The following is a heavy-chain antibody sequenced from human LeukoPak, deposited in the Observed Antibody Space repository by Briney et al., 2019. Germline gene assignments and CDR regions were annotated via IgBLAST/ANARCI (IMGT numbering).Heavy chain of an antibody. Sequence: QPGGSLRLSCAASGFPFTSHWLSWFRQSPGRGLEWVAHINSDGSEKNYVDSVKGRFTISRDNARNSQFLQMNSLRAEDTAVYYCASTSWELPDYWGQGTLVTVSS. CDR1: GFPFTSHW. D-gene: IGHD1-26*01. CDR2: INSDGSEK. CDR3: ASTSWELPDY. V-gene: IGHV3-7*01. J-gene: IGHJ4*02.